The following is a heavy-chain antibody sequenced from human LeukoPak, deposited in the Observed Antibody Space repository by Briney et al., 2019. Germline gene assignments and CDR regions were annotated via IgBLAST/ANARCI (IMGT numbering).Heavy chain of an antibody. CDR2: IWYDGSNK. CDR3: ARSWNTAMVLDY. Sequence: GRSLRLSCAASGFTFSSYGMHWVRQAPGKGLEWVAVIWYDGSNKYYADSVKGRFTISRDNSKNTLYLQMNSLRAEDTAVYYCARSWNTAMVLDYWGQGTLVTVSS. CDR1: GFTFSSYG. J-gene: IGHJ4*02. D-gene: IGHD5-18*01. V-gene: IGHV3-33*01.